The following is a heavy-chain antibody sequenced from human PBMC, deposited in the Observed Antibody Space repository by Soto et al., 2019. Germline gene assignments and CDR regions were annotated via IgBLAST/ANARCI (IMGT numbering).Heavy chain of an antibody. D-gene: IGHD6-6*01. CDR1: GYTFTSYG. Sequence: GASVKVSCKASGYTFTSYGISWVRQAPGQGLEWMGWISAYNGNTNYAQKLQGRVTMTTDTSTSTAYMELRSLRSDDTAVYYCARDGRLYSSSSRGEDYFDYWGQGTLVTVSS. CDR2: ISAYNGNT. CDR3: ARDGRLYSSSSRGEDYFDY. J-gene: IGHJ4*02. V-gene: IGHV1-18*01.